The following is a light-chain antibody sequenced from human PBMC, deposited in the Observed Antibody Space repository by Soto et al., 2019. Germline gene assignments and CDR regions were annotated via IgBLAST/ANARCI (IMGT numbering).Light chain of an antibody. CDR3: YAYAGSSTFV. Sequence: QSALTQPASVSGSPGQSITFSCTGTSSDVGTYNLVSWYQQHPGKVPKVMIYEVSKRPSGVSDRFSGSKSGNTASLTISGLQAEDEADYYCYAYAGSSTFVFGTGTKLTVL. V-gene: IGLV2-23*02. J-gene: IGLJ1*01. CDR1: SSDVGTYNL. CDR2: EVS.